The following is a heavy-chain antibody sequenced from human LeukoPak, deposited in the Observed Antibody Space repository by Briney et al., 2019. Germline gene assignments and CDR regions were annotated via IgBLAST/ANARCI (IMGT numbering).Heavy chain of an antibody. CDR3: VRDLILVWTPGDDFDH. V-gene: IGHV3-74*01. D-gene: IGHD3-16*01. CDR2: INERATII. J-gene: IGHJ4*02. Sequence: PGGSLRLSCAASGFTFSNYWMHWVRHAPGKGLEWVSRINERATIISYADSVKGRFTISRENARNTLYLQMNSLTAEDTAVYYYVRDLILVWTPGDDFDHWGQGTLVTVSS. CDR1: GFTFSNYW.